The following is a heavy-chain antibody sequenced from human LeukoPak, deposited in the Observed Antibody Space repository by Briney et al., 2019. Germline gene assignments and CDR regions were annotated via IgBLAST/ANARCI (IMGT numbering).Heavy chain of an antibody. CDR2: ISSSSSYI. CDR3: ARSSLGTLYYYYYYYMDV. V-gene: IGHV3-21*01. D-gene: IGHD3-16*01. CDR1: GFTFSSYS. Sequence: GGSLRLSCAASGFTFSSYSMNWVRQAPGKGLEWVSSISSSSSYIYYADSVKGRFTISRDNAKSSLYLQMNSLRAEDTAVYYCARSSLGTLYYYYYYYMDVWGKGTTVTVSS. J-gene: IGHJ6*03.